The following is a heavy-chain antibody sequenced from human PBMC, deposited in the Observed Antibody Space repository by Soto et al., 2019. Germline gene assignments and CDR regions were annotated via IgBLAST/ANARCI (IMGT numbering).Heavy chain of an antibody. CDR1: GGSISSGGYS. V-gene: IGHV4-30-2*01. CDR2: IYHSGST. J-gene: IGHJ3*02. D-gene: IGHD3-22*01. CDR3: ARPAHYYDSSGYFSYAVEI. Sequence: SETLSRTCAVSGGSISSGGYSWSWIRQPPGKGLEWIGYIYHSGSTYYNPSLKSRVTISVDRSKNQFSLKLSSVTSADTAVYYCARPAHYYDSSGYFSYAVEIGGQGAMVTVSS.